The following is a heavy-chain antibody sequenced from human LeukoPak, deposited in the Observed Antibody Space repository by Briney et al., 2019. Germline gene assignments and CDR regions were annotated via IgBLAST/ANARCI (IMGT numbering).Heavy chain of an antibody. J-gene: IGHJ4*02. Sequence: GGSLRLSCAASGFTFGSYAMNWVRQAPGRGLEWVSSLPSGGGPSYADSVKGRFTVSRDNSKNTLYLQMNSLRAEDTAVYYCAKPARDYYDSSGYYDYWGQGTLVTVSS. CDR2: LPSGGGP. CDR1: GFTFGSYA. D-gene: IGHD3-22*01. V-gene: IGHV3-23*01. CDR3: AKPARDYYDSSGYYDY.